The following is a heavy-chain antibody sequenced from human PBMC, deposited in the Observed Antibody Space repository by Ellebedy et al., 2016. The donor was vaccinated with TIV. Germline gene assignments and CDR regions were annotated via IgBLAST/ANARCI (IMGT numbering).Heavy chain of an antibody. CDR1: GGSISTYY. V-gene: IGHV4-59*04. J-gene: IGHJ3*02. D-gene: IGHD6-13*01. Sequence: MPSETLSLTCSVSGGSISTYYWNWIRQPPGKGLEWVGYIYYSGSTYYNPSLKSRVTISVDTSKNQFSLKLSSVTAADTAVYYCARHVVAAASPMTYDAFDIWGQGTMVTVSS. CDR3: ARHVVAAASPMTYDAFDI. CDR2: IYYSGST.